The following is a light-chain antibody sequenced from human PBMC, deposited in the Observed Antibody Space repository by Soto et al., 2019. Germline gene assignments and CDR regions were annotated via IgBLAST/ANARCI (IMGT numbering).Light chain of an antibody. J-gene: IGKJ2*01. CDR2: DAY. V-gene: IGKV3-11*01. Sequence: EVVLTQSPVTLSLSPGERATLSCRASQSFRGLLAWYQQKPGQAPRLLIYDAYNRATGIPPRFSGSGSGTDFTLTISSLEPEDSAVYYCQQYGSSYTFGQGTKLEIK. CDR3: QQYGSSYT. CDR1: QSFRGL.